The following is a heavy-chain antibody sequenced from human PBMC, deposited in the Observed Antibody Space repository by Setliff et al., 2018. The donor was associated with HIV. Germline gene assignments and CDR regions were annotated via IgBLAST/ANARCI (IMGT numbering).Heavy chain of an antibody. J-gene: IGHJ5*02. D-gene: IGHD6-6*01. Sequence: PGESLKISCKGSGYYFTTFWIAWVRQMPGKGLEWMGIIYPGDSEARYSPSFQGQVTISADKSISTAYLQWSSLKASDTAMYYCVRPLGRSSSQGWFDPWGQGTLVTVSS. V-gene: IGHV5-51*01. CDR2: IYPGDSEA. CDR3: VRPLGRSSSQGWFDP. CDR1: GYYFTTFW.